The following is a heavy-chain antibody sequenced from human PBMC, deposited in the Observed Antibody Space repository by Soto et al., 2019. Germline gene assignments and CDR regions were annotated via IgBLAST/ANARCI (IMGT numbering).Heavy chain of an antibody. CDR1: GFTFSSYA. CDR3: AKRGGVTHYYYYYMDV. Sequence: GGSLRLSCAASGFTFSSYAMSWVRQAPGKGLEWVSAISGSGGSTYYADSVKGRFTISRDNSKNTLYLQMNSLRAEDTAVYYCAKRGGVTHYYYYYMDVWGKGTTVTVSS. D-gene: IGHD3-16*01. CDR2: ISGSGGST. J-gene: IGHJ6*03. V-gene: IGHV3-23*01.